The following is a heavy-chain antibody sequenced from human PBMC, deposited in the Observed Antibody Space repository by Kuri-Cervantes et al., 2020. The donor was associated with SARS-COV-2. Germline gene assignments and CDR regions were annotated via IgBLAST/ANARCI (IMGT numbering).Heavy chain of an antibody. D-gene: IGHD3-22*01. CDR2: IYPGDSDT. CDR1: GYSFTSYW. V-gene: IGHV5-51*01. J-gene: IGHJ4*02. Sequence: GESLKISCKGSGYSFTSYWIGWVRQMPGKGLEWMGIIYPGDSDTRYSPSFQGQVTISADKSISTAYLQWSSLKASDTAMHYCARAIRDYYDSSAYFDYWGQGTLVTVSS. CDR3: ARAIRDYYDSSAYFDY.